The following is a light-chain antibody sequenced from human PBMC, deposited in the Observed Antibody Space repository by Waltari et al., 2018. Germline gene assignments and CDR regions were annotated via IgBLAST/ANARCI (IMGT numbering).Light chain of an antibody. CDR2: DAS. CDR3: QQYNRWPPIT. Sequence: EVVMTQSPDTLSVSQGGRATLSCRASQSIATNLAWYQQRRGQAPRLLIFDASTLATSISGRFSGSGSGTEFTLTISSLQSDDSAVYYCQQYNRWPPITFGQGTRLEIK. V-gene: IGKV3-15*01. J-gene: IGKJ5*01. CDR1: QSIATN.